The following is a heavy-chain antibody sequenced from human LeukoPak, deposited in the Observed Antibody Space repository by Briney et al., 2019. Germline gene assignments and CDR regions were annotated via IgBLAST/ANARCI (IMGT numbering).Heavy chain of an antibody. Sequence: GGSLRLSCAASGFTFSSYAMTWVRQAPGKGLEWVSAISGSGGSTYYADSVKGRFTISRDNSKNTLYLQMNSLRAEDTAVYYCAKDGYSSGWPPFDYWGQGTLVTVSS. CDR3: AKDGYSSGWPPFDY. CDR2: ISGSGGST. V-gene: IGHV3-23*01. CDR1: GFTFSSYA. J-gene: IGHJ4*02. D-gene: IGHD6-19*01.